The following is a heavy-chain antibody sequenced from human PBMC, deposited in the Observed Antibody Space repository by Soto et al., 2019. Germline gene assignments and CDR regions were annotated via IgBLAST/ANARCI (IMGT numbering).Heavy chain of an antibody. J-gene: IGHJ3*02. CDR1: GFTFSSYG. D-gene: IGHD3-9*01. CDR3: ASLTTPSRLMAQDAFDI. CDR2: IKQDGSEK. V-gene: IGHV3-7*03. Sequence: VQLVESGGGVVQPGRSLRLSCAASGFTFSSYGMHWVRQAPGKGLEWVANIKQDGSEKYYVDSVKGRFTISRDNAKNSLYLQMNSLRAEDTAVYYCASLTTPSRLMAQDAFDIWGQGTMVTVSS.